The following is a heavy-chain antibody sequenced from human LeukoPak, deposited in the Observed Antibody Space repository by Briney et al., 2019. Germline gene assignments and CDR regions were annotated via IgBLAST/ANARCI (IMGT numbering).Heavy chain of an antibody. Sequence: PSETLSLTCTVSGGSISSYFWSRIRQPPGKGLEWIGYIYYSGSTYYNPSLKSRVTMSVDTSKNQFSLKLSSVTAADTAVYYCARIDRAVAGTIDYWGQGTLVTVSS. CDR1: GGSISSYF. D-gene: IGHD6-19*01. CDR2: IYYSGST. J-gene: IGHJ4*02. CDR3: ARIDRAVAGTIDY. V-gene: IGHV4-59*08.